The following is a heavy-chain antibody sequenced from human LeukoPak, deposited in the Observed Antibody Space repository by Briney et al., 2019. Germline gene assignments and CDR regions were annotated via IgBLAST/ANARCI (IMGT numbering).Heavy chain of an antibody. D-gene: IGHD1-26*01. Sequence: NASETLSLTCTVSGGSISSYYWSWIRQPAGKGLEWIGRIYASGSTNYNPSLNSRVTMSVDTSKSQFSLKLISVTAADTAVYYCARDPRGIVGANHNWFDPWGQGTLVTVSS. V-gene: IGHV4-4*07. J-gene: IGHJ5*02. CDR1: GGSISSYY. CDR2: IYASGST. CDR3: ARDPRGIVGANHNWFDP.